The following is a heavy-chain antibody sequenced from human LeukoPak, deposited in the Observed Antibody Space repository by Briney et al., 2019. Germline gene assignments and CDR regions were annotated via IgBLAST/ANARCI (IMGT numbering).Heavy chain of an antibody. Sequence: ASVKVSCKASGYTFTGYFMHWVRQAPGQGLEWMGWINPNSGGTNYAQKFQGRVTMTRDTSINTAYMELSRLRSDGTAVYYCARSDVYCSSTSCYTIDYWGQGTLVTVSS. J-gene: IGHJ4*02. D-gene: IGHD2-2*02. CDR3: ARSDVYCSSTSCYTIDY. CDR1: GYTFTGYF. V-gene: IGHV1-2*02. CDR2: INPNSGGT.